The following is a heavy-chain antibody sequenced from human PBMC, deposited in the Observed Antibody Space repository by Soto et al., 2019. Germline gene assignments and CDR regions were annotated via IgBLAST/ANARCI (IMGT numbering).Heavy chain of an antibody. CDR1: GFTFSSYG. D-gene: IGHD3-22*01. CDR2: IWYDGSNK. Sequence: GGSLRLSCAASGFTFSSYGMHWVRQAPGKGLEWVAVIWYDGSNKYYADSVKGRFTISRDNSKNTLYLQMNSLRATDTAVYYCARDYYDSSGYRRYYYYYYGMDVWGQGTTVTVSS. J-gene: IGHJ6*02. CDR3: ARDYYDSSGYRRYYYYYYGMDV. V-gene: IGHV3-33*01.